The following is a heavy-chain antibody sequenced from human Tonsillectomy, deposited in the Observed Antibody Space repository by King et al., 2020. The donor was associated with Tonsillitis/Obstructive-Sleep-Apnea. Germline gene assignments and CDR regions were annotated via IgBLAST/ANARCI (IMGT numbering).Heavy chain of an antibody. CDR3: ARGRRLKYCSGGSCPLYYMDV. CDR2: INHSGST. D-gene: IGHD2-15*01. Sequence: VQLQQWGAGLLKPSETLSLPCAVYGGSFSGYYWSWIRQPPGKGLEWIGEINHSGSTNYNPSLKSRVTISVDTSKNQFSLKLSSVTAADTAVYYCARGRRLKYCSGGSCPLYYMDVWGKGTTVTVSS. V-gene: IGHV4-34*01. CDR1: GGSFSGYY. J-gene: IGHJ6*03.